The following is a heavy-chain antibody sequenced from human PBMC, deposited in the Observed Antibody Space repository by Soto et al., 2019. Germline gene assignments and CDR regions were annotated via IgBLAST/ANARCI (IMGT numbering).Heavy chain of an antibody. J-gene: IGHJ6*04. V-gene: IGHV3-7*01. CDR1: GFTFTSYW. Sequence: EVQVVESGGGLVQPGGSLRLSCAASGFTFTSYWMTWVRQAPGRGLEWVANINKDGSEKSYVDSVKGRFTISRDNASSPLSLQMNSLSADDTAVYYGVREIGSRLWCKGTRVIVSS. CDR2: INKDGSEK. D-gene: IGHD1-1*01. CDR3: VREIGSRL.